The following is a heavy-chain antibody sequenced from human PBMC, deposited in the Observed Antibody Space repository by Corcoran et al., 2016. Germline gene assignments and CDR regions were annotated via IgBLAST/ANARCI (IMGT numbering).Heavy chain of an antibody. CDR3: AKVVATADCDY. CDR1: GFTFISYG. D-gene: IGHD1-26*01. V-gene: IGHV3-30*18. Sequence: QVQLVESGGGVVQPGRALRLSCAASGFTFISYGMHWVRQSPGKGLEWVSVISYDGSNKKYAGSVKGRFTISRDNSKNTLCRQMNSLRAEDTAVYYWAKVVATADCDYWCQGTLVTVSS. J-gene: IGHJ4*02. CDR2: ISYDGSNK.